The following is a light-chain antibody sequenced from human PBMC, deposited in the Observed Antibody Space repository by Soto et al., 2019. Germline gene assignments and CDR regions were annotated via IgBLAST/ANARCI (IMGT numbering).Light chain of an antibody. J-gene: IGKJ2*01. Sequence: EIVLTQSPATLSLSPGERATLSCRASQSVDTFLAWYQQKPGRTPRLLIYYTSNRATGIPPRFSGSGSGTDYTPTISLFEPEDFAVYYCQVRIEWPPFMYSFGQGTKLEVK. CDR2: YTS. V-gene: IGKV3-11*01. CDR1: QSVDTF. CDR3: QVRIEWPPFMYS.